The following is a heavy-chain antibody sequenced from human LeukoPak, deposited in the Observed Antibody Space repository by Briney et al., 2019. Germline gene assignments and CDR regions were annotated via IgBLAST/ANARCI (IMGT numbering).Heavy chain of an antibody. V-gene: IGHV3-23*01. CDR3: ARVPHYYDISGYCYFDY. J-gene: IGHJ4*02. D-gene: IGHD3-22*01. Sequence: GGSLRLSCAASGFTFSSNAMSWVRQAPGKGPEWLSGISDSGGTRYYADSVKGRFTISKDNSKNALYLQMDSLRAEDTAVYYCARVPHYYDISGYCYFDYWGQRSRVIHSS. CDR1: GFTFSSNA. CDR2: ISDSGGTR.